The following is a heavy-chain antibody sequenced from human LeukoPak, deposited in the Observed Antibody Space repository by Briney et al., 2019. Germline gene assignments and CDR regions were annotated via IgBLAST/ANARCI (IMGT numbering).Heavy chain of an antibody. J-gene: IGHJ5*02. CDR1: GFTFSSYA. Sequence: PGGSLRLSCAASGFTFSSYAMHWVRQAPGKGLEWVAVISYDGSNKYYADSVKGRFTISRDNSKNTLYLQINSLRAEDTAVYYCVRAAGVEAAAGPGWFDPWGQGTLVTVSS. V-gene: IGHV3-30-3*01. CDR2: ISYDGSNK. D-gene: IGHD6-13*01. CDR3: VRAAGVEAAAGPGWFDP.